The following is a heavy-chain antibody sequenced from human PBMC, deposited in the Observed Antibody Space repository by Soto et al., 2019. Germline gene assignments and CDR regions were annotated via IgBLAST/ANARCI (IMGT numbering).Heavy chain of an antibody. CDR3: AKDRHPEGIWTFDY. J-gene: IGHJ4*02. CDR1: GFSFSGYT. CDR2: INGGGGTT. V-gene: IGHV3-23*01. Sequence: EVQLLESGGHLIQPGESLRLSCAASGFSFSGYTLNWVRQAQGKGLEWISGINGGGGTTYYADSVKGRFTISRDDSKNILYLQMNSPRAEDTAIYYCAKDRHPEGIWTFDYWGRGTLVTVSS. D-gene: IGHD3-9*01.